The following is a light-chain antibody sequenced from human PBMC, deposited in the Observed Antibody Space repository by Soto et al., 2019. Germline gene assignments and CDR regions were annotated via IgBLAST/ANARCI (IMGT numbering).Light chain of an antibody. CDR2: AAS. V-gene: IGKV1-39*01. Sequence: DIQRTQSPSSLSASVGDRVTITCRASRSINIYLNWYQQKPGKAPKLLIYAASNLQSGVPSRFSGDGVGTHFTLTISSLQPEYFATYHRQQTHSSPYTFGQGTRLEIK. J-gene: IGKJ5*01. CDR1: RSINIY. CDR3: QQTHSSPYT.